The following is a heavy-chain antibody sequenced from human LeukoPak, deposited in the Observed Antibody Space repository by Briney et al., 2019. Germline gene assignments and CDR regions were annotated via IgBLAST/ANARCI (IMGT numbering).Heavy chain of an antibody. D-gene: IGHD7-27*01. CDR2: IHPKTGRT. CDR1: GYTFTDNY. V-gene: IGHV1-2*02. Sequence: ASVKVSCKASGYTFTDNYFHWVRQAPGQGLEWVGWIHPKTGRTHYAQNFQGRVTLTRDTSISTGYMELSGLRSDDTAVYFCARDNNWGPDFWGQGTLVTVSS. J-gene: IGHJ4*02. CDR3: ARDNNWGPDF.